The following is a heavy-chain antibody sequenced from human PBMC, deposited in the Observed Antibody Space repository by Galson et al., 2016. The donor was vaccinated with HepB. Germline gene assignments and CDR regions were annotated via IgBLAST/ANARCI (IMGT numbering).Heavy chain of an antibody. J-gene: IGHJ4*02. CDR1: GFTFSIYW. D-gene: IGHD5-18*01. CDR2: IKEDGSER. Sequence: SLRLSCAASGFTFSIYWMTWVRQAPGKGLEWVANIKEDGSERYYADSVRGRFTISRDNAKNSLYLQMNSLRAEDAAVYYCAREPGYNYGFTWGYWGQGTRVTVSS. V-gene: IGHV3-7*01. CDR3: AREPGYNYGFTWGY.